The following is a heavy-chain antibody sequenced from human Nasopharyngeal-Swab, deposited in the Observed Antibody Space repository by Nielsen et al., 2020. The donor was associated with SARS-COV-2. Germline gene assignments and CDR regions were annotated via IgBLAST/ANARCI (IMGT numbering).Heavy chain of an antibody. V-gene: IGHV3-21*01. CDR3: ARDGLDYDFWSDYFMDV. J-gene: IGHJ6*02. Sequence: GESLQISCAASGFTFNNYNFNWVRQAPGKGLEWVSSISSSSSYIYYADSVKGRFTISRDNAKNSLYLQMNSLRAEDTAVYYCARDGLDYDFWSDYFMDVWGQGTTVTVSS. D-gene: IGHD3-3*01. CDR2: ISSSSSYI. CDR1: GFTFNNYN.